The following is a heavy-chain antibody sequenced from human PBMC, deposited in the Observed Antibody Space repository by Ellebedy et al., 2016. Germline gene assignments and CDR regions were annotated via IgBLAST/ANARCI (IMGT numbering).Heavy chain of an antibody. V-gene: IGHV3-7*03. CDR1: GFSLSDHW. D-gene: IGHD3-22*01. CDR2: IKHDGSEE. J-gene: IGHJ4*02. CDR3: ARGVQLVVFALSSWFDY. Sequence: GESLKISCVASGFSLSDHWMAWVRQAPGKGLEWVANIKHDGSEEFYFDSVKCRFTISRDNTKGSLYLQMNSLTAEDTAFYYCARGVQLVVFALSSWFDYWGPGTLVTVSS.